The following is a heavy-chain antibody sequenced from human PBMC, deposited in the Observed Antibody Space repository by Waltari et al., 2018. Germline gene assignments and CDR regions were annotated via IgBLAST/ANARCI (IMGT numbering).Heavy chain of an antibody. CDR2: ITRDGRTT. CDR3: AAKVQTRYCSSVSCYGGPPDS. CDR1: GFTFSDQW. J-gene: IGHJ4*02. V-gene: IGHV3-74*01. D-gene: IGHD2-2*01. Sequence: EVLLVESGGGSLQPGESRRLSCSASGFTFSDQWMHWVRQPPGKGLVWVSHITRDGRTTYADSVKGRFTISRDNAHNTLYLQMNSLRAEDTAIYYCAAKVQTRYCSSVSCYGGPPDSWGQGTLLTVSS.